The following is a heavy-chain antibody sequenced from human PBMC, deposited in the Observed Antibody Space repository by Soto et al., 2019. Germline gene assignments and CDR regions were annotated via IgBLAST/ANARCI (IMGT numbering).Heavy chain of an antibody. D-gene: IGHD3-22*01. V-gene: IGHV4-34*01. Sequence: AETLCLTCAFYVGSFSVYYWSWMRQPPGKGLDLIGEINHSGSTNYNPSLKSRVTISVDTSKNQFSLKLSSVTAADTAVYYCARVAQPMTMIVVVITRNRDYGMDVWGQGTTVTVSS. J-gene: IGHJ6*01. CDR3: ARVAQPMTMIVVVITRNRDYGMDV. CDR1: VGSFSVYY. CDR2: INHSGST.